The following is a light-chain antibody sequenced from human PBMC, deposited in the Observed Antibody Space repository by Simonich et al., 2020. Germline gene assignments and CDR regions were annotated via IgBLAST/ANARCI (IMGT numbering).Light chain of an antibody. CDR3: AAWDDSLNGRV. J-gene: IGLJ3*02. Sequence: QSVLTQPPSASGTPGQRVTISCSGSSSNIGSNTVNWHQQRPGTAPKLLIYSNNQRPSGFPDRFSGSKSGTSASLAISGLQSEDEADYYCAAWDDSLNGRVFGGGTKLTVL. V-gene: IGLV1-44*01. CDR2: SNN. CDR1: SSNIGSNT.